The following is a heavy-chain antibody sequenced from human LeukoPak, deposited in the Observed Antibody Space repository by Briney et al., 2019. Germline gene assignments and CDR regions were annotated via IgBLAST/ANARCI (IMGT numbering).Heavy chain of an antibody. J-gene: IGHJ4*02. CDR3: ERVPRSRHSGYYFDY. Sequence: ASVKVSCKGSGYTFTGYDKDWRRQGQGQGKEWMGWMKLNSSDRNFEKKFQERGTITRETTSSKDYMELSRLRSDDTAVYYCERVPRSRHSGYYFDYWGQGTLVTVSS. D-gene: IGHD5-12*01. CDR2: MKLNSSDR. CDR1: GYTFTGYD. V-gene: IGHV1-2*02.